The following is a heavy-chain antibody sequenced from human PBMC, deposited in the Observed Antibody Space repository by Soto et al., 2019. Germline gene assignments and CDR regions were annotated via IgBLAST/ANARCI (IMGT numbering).Heavy chain of an antibody. Sequence: SETLSLTCTVSGVSISSYYWSCIRQPPGKGLEWIGDVYYSGSTNYNPSLKSRVTISVDTSKNQFSLKLSSVTAADTAVYYCAGGVYGSYSYGPYYFDYWGQGTLVTVSS. J-gene: IGHJ4*02. D-gene: IGHD5-18*01. CDR3: AGGVYGSYSYGPYYFDY. CDR2: VYYSGST. V-gene: IGHV4-59*01. CDR1: GVSISSYY.